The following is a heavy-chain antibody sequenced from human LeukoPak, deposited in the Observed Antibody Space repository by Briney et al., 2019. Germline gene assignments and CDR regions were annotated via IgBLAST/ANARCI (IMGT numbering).Heavy chain of an antibody. CDR1: GGSISSGGYY. Sequence: SETLSLTCTVSGGSISSGGYYWSWIRQPPGKGLEWIGYIYYSGSTYYNPSLKSRVTISVDTSKNQFSLKLSSVTAADTAVYYCARRAIPGYCSGGNCNNCFDPWGQGTLVTVSS. V-gene: IGHV4-30-4*01. D-gene: IGHD2-15*01. CDR2: IYYSGST. J-gene: IGHJ5*02. CDR3: ARRAIPGYCSGGNCNNCFDP.